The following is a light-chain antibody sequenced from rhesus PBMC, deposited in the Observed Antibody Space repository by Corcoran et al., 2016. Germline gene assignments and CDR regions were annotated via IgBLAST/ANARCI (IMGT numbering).Light chain of an antibody. CDR1: QSVSSN. CDR2: DTS. CDR3: QQFSNWPLT. J-gene: IGKJ4*01. V-gene: IGKV3-42*03. Sequence: DIVMTQSPATLSLSPGERATLSCRASQSVSSNLAWYQQKPGQAPSLIIYDTSSRATGIPDRFSGSGFGTDFTFTISSLEPEDFAVYYCQQFSNWPLTFGGGTKVEIK.